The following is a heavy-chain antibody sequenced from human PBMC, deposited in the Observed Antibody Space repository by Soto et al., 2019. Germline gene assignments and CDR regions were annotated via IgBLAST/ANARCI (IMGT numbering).Heavy chain of an antibody. CDR3: AKGDFFIDY. CDR1: GFTFSAYW. CDR2: ISDDGSTA. D-gene: IGHD2-21*02. V-gene: IGHV3-74*01. Sequence: PGGSLRLSCAVSGFTFSAYWMHWVRQVPGKGLTWVSRISDDGSTATYADSVKGRFTISRDNSKNTLYLQMNRLRAEDTAVYYCAKGDFFIDYWGQGTLVTVSS. J-gene: IGHJ4*02.